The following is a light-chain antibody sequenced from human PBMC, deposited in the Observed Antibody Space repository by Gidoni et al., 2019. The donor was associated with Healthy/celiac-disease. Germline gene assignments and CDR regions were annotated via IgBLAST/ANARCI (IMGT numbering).Light chain of an antibody. CDR1: QSISSY. CDR3: QQTYSTPWT. V-gene: IGKV1-39*01. J-gene: IGKJ1*01. Sequence: DIQMTQSPSSLSASVGDRVTITCRASQSISSYLNWYQQKPGKAPKPLIYGTSSLQSGVPSRFSGSGSGTDFTLTISSLQPEDFTTYYCQQTYSTPWTFGQGTKVENK. CDR2: GTS.